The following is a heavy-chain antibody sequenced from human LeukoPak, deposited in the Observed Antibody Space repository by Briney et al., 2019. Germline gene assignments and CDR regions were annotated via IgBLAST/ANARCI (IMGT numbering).Heavy chain of an antibody. Sequence: SETLSLTCTVSGGSISSSSYYWSWIRQPPGKGLEWIGYIYYSGSTNYNPSLKSRVTISVDTSKNQFSLKLSSVTAADTAVYYCAREANYEQDGYIPNNYFDYWGQGTLVTVSS. CDR2: IYYSGST. CDR1: GGSISSSSYY. V-gene: IGHV4-61*01. D-gene: IGHD5-24*01. J-gene: IGHJ4*02. CDR3: AREANYEQDGYIPNNYFDY.